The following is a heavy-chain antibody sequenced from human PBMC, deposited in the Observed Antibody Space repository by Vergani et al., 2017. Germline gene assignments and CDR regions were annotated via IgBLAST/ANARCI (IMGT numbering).Heavy chain of an antibody. V-gene: IGHV1-24*01. D-gene: IGHD3-22*01. CDR2: FDPEDGET. Sequence: QVQLVQSGAEVKKPGASVKVSCKVSGYTLTELSMHWVRQAPGKGLEWMGGFDPEDGETIYAQKFQGRVTMTEDTSTDTAYMELSSLSSEDTAVYYCARAGDYYDSSGYYAGGFFDYWGQGTLVTVSS. CDR3: ARAGDYYDSSGYYAGGFFDY. CDR1: GYTLTELS. J-gene: IGHJ4*02.